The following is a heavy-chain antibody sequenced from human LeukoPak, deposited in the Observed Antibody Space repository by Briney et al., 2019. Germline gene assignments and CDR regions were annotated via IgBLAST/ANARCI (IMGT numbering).Heavy chain of an antibody. V-gene: IGHV4-59*01. Sequence: SETLSLTCTVSGGSISSYYWSWIRQPPGKGLEWIGYIYYSGSTNYNPSLTSRVSMSIDTSKNQFYLKLSSVTAADTAVYYCVRGNLGTQFDYWGQGTLVTVSS. D-gene: IGHD7-27*01. CDR3: VRGNLGTQFDY. CDR2: IYYSGST. J-gene: IGHJ4*02. CDR1: GGSISSYY.